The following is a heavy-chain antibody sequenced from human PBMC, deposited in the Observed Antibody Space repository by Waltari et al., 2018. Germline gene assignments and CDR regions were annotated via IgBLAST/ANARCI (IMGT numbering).Heavy chain of an antibody. CDR3: ARDQTYSSSSFGYYYYMDV. CDR2: TYYRSKWYN. CDR1: GDSVSSNSAA. Sequence: QVQLQQSGPGLVKPSQTLSLTCAISGDSVSSNSAAWNWIRQSPSRGLEWLGRTYYRSKWYNDYAVSVKSRITINPDTSKNQFSLQLNSVTPEDTAVYYCARDQTYSSSSFGYYYYMDVWGKGTTVTVSS. V-gene: IGHV6-1*01. J-gene: IGHJ6*03. D-gene: IGHD6-6*01.